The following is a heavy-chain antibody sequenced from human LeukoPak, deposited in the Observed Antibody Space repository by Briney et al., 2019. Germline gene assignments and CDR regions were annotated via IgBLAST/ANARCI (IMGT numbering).Heavy chain of an antibody. CDR3: ARPYYYDSRIDP. CDR2: MYYSSST. D-gene: IGHD3-22*01. V-gene: IGHV4-30-4*01. Sequence: ASQTLSLTCTVSGGSISSGDYYWSWIRQPPGKGLEWIAYMYYSSSTYYNPSLKSRVTMSADTSKNRLSLKLSSVTAADTAVYYCARPYYYDSRIDPWGQGILVTVSS. J-gene: IGHJ5*02. CDR1: GGSISSGDYY.